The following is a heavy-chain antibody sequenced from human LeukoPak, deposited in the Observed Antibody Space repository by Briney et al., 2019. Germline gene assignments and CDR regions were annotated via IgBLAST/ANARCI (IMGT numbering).Heavy chain of an antibody. V-gene: IGHV3-20*04. Sequence: PGGSLRLSCAASGFTFDDYGMSWVRQAPGKGLEWVSGINWNGGSTGYADSVKGRFTISRDNAKNSLYLQMNSLRAKDTALYYCARAYYYYDSSGQYYFDYWGQGTLVTVSS. J-gene: IGHJ4*02. CDR1: GFTFDDYG. CDR2: INWNGGST. CDR3: ARAYYYYDSSGQYYFDY. D-gene: IGHD3-22*01.